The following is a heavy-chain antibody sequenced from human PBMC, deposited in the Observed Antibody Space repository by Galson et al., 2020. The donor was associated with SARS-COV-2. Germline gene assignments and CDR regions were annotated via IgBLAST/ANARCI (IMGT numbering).Heavy chain of an antibody. J-gene: IGHJ4*02. CDR1: GGSISSNNW. D-gene: IGHD2-15*01. Sequence: SETLSLTCVVSGGSISSNNWWSWVRQPPGKGLEWIGEIYHTGTTNDNPSLESRLIISVDKSKNQFSLRLTSVTAADTAVYYCARDAYCSGGSCYFPDFDYWGQGTLVTVSS. CDR3: ARDAYCSGGSCYFPDFDY. V-gene: IGHV4-4*02. CDR2: IYHTGTT.